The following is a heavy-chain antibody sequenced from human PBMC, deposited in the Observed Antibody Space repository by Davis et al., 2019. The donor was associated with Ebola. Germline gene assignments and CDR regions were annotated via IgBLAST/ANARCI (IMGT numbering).Heavy chain of an antibody. J-gene: IGHJ3*02. CDR1: GGSISSGDYY. Sequence: PSETLSLTCTVSGGSISSGDYYWSWIRQPPGKGLEWIGYIYYSGSTYYNPSLKSRVTISVDTSKNQFSLKLSSVTAADTAVYYCARSTLRFLEWLNTPGAFDIWGQGTMVTVSS. CDR2: IYYSGST. CDR3: ARSTLRFLEWLNTPGAFDI. D-gene: IGHD3-3*01. V-gene: IGHV4-30-4*01.